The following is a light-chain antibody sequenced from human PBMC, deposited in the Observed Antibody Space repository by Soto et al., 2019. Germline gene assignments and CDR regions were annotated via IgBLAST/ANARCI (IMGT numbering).Light chain of an antibody. CDR3: QQSYSTPLT. CDR2: DAS. J-gene: IGKJ4*01. V-gene: IGKV1-39*01. CDR1: QNVGTY. Sequence: DIQMYQSPSSLSASVGDRVTVSCRASQNVGTYLTWYQQKSGKAPKVLISDASSIQSGVPSRFSGSGSGTDFTLTISSLHPEDHATYYCQQSYSTPLTFGGGTKVDNK.